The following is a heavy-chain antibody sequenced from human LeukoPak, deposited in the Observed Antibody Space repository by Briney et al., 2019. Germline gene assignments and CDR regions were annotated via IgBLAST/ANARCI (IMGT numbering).Heavy chain of an antibody. CDR2: ISAYNGNT. CDR3: ARDPGYSSSWEYYYYYGMDV. J-gene: IGHJ6*02. CDR1: GYTFTSYG. Sequence: GASVKVSCKASGYTFTSYGISWVRQAPGQGLEWMGWISAYNGNTKYAQKLQGRVTMTTDTSTSTAYMELRSLRSDDAAVYYCARDPGYSSSWEYYYYYGMDVWGQGTTVTVSS. V-gene: IGHV1-18*01. D-gene: IGHD6-13*01.